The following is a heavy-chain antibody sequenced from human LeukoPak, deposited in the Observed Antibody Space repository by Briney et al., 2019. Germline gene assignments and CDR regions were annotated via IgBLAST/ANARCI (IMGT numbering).Heavy chain of an antibody. CDR1: GFTFSSYA. J-gene: IGHJ4*02. CDR3: AKGRGSSWTLYYFDY. D-gene: IGHD6-13*01. Sequence: GGSLRLSCAASGFTFSSYAMNWVRQAPGKGLEWVSTIIGSGAGTYYSDSVKGRFTISRDNSKNTLYLQMNSLRAEDTAVYYCAKGRGSSWTLYYFDYWGQGTLVTVSS. CDR2: IIGSGAGT. V-gene: IGHV3-23*01.